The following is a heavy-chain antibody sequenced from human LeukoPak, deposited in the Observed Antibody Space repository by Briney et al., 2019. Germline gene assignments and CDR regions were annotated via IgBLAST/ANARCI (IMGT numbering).Heavy chain of an antibody. D-gene: IGHD2-2*01. CDR2: ISYDGSNK. CDR1: GFTFSSYG. V-gene: IGHV3-30*18. Sequence: PGRSLRLSCAASGFTFSSYGMHWVRQAPGKGLEWVAVISYDGSNKYYADSVKGRFTISRDNSKNTLYLQMNSLRAEDTAVYYCAEDPHIVVVPAAIQWGFDYWGQGTLVTVSS. J-gene: IGHJ4*02. CDR3: AEDPHIVVVPAAIQWGFDY.